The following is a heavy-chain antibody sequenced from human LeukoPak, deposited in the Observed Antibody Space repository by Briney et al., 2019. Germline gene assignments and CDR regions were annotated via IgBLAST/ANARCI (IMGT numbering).Heavy chain of an antibody. CDR3: AKREFSYGSFDY. J-gene: IGHJ4*02. D-gene: IGHD5-18*01. Sequence: SETLSLTCNVSGGSIRSYYWSWIRQPPGKGLEWIGYMYYSGSINYNPSLKSRVTISVDTSKNQFSLRLTTVTAADTAVYYCAKREFSYGSFDYWGQGILVTVSS. V-gene: IGHV4-59*08. CDR2: MYYSGSI. CDR1: GGSIRSYY.